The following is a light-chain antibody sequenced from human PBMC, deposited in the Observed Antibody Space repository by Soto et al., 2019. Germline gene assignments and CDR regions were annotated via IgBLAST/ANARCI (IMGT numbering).Light chain of an antibody. V-gene: IGKV1-39*01. CDR3: QQRYSPTFT. CDR1: QSISNY. Sequence: DIQMTQSPSSLSASVGDRVTITCRASQSISNYLHWYQHKPGNAPKLLIYAASTLPIGDPSRFSGSGSWTAFTPAINSLQPEYFPTYYCQQRYSPTFTFGPGTKVDIK. J-gene: IGKJ3*01. CDR2: AAS.